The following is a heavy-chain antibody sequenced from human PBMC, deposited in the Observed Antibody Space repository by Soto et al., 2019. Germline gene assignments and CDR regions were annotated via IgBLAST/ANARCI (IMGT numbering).Heavy chain of an antibody. CDR3: ARERRYYDSSGYYQAEYSQH. V-gene: IGHV4-30-4*01. CDR2: IYYSGST. J-gene: IGHJ1*01. CDR1: GGSISSGDYY. D-gene: IGHD3-22*01. Sequence: SETLSLTCTVSGGSISSGDYYWSWIRQPPGKGLEWIGYIYYSGSTYYNPSLKSRVTISVDTSKNQFSLKLSSVTAADTAVYYCARERRYYDSSGYYQAEYSQHWGQGTLVTVSS.